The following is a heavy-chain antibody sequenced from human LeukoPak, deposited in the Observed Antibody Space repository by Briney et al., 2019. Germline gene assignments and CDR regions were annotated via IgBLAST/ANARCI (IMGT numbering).Heavy chain of an antibody. V-gene: IGHV1-2*02. CDR3: ARDRVTTNTPYFDS. J-gene: IGHJ4*02. CDR2: INLNSGGT. CDR1: GYTFISYY. Sequence: ASVKVSCKASGYTFISYYIHWVRQAPGQGLEWMGWINLNSGGTNYAQNFQGRVTMTRDTSITTAYMELSRLTSDDTAVYYCARDRVTTNTPYFDSWGQGTLVTVSS. D-gene: IGHD4-17*01.